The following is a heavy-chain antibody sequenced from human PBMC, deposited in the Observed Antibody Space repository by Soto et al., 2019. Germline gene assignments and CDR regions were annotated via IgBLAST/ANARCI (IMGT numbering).Heavy chain of an antibody. CDR2: ISAYNGNT. CDR1: GYTFTSYG. CDR3: GSVGQYLAFDF. V-gene: IGHV1-18*01. J-gene: IGHJ3*01. Sequence: ASVKVSCKASGYTFTSYGISWVRQAPGQGLEWMGWISAYNGNTNYAQKLQGRVTMNTDTSTSTAYMELRSLRSDDTAVFYCGSVGQYLAFDFWGQGTMVTVAS. D-gene: IGHD1-26*01.